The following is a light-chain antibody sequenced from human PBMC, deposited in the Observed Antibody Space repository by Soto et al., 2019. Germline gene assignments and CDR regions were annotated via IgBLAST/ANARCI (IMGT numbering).Light chain of an antibody. CDR1: QDIRHD. Sequence: AIQLTQSPSSLSASVGDLVTITCRASQDIRHDLSWYQQSPGKAPKLLIYGGASLQSGVPSRFRGSISGTDFTLTITSLQPEDFATYYCLQDYDYPWTVGQGTRLQVK. V-gene: IGKV1-6*01. CDR2: GGA. CDR3: LQDYDYPWT. J-gene: IGKJ1*01.